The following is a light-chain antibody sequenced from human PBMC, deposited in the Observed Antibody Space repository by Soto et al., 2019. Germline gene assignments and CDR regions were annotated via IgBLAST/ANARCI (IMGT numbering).Light chain of an antibody. J-gene: IGLJ3*02. Sequence: QSALTQPRSVSGSPGQSVTISCTGTSSDVGAYNRVSWYQHHPGKAPKLMISYVNNRPSGVPDRFSGSKSGNTASLTISGLQAEDEADYYCCSSAGGYSWVFGGGTKVTVL. CDR3: CSSAGGYSWV. CDR1: SSDVGAYNR. V-gene: IGLV2-11*01. CDR2: YVN.